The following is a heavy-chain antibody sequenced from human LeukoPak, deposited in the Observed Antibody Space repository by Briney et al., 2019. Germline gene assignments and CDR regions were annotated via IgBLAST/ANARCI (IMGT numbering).Heavy chain of an antibody. D-gene: IGHD1-26*01. CDR2: INPNSGGT. Sequence: GASVKVSCKAFGYTFTSYAMNWVRQAPGQGLEWMGRINPNSGGTNYAQKFQGRVTMTRDTSISTAYMELSRLRSDDTAVYYCARGGDEWEPSDPFDPWGQGTLVTVSS. V-gene: IGHV1-2*06. CDR1: GYTFTSYA. J-gene: IGHJ5*02. CDR3: ARGGDEWEPSDPFDP.